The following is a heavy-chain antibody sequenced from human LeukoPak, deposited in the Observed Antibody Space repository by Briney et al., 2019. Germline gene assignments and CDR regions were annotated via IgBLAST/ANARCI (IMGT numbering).Heavy chain of an antibody. V-gene: IGHV1-2*02. D-gene: IGHD4-23*01. Sequence: ASLKVSYQAFGFTFTGYYMHWVQHPPEHGLEWLGWINPNSGGTNYAQKFQGRVTMTRDTSISTAYMELSRLRSDDTAVYYCARVNGGNPPGDAFDIWGQGTMVTVSS. CDR1: GFTFTGYY. J-gene: IGHJ3*02. CDR2: INPNSGGT. CDR3: ARVNGGNPPGDAFDI.